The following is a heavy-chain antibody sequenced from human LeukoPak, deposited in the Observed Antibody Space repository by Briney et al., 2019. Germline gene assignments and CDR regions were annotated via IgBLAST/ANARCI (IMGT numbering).Heavy chain of an antibody. D-gene: IGHD5-18*01. J-gene: IGHJ4*02. CDR2: IKLDGSEK. CDR1: GFTFTSYW. V-gene: IGHV3-7*01. CDR3: ARGGSRYIGPPDY. Sequence: GGSLRLSCAASGFTFTSYWMSWIRQVPGKGLEWVAIIKLDGSEKYYVDSVKGRFIISRDNGKNSLFLQMNSLRVEDTAVYYCARGGSRYIGPPDYWGQGTLVTVSS.